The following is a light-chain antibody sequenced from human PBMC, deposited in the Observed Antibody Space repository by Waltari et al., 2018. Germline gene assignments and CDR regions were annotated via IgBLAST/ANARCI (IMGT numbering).Light chain of an antibody. CDR1: SSDVGGHDY. J-gene: IGLJ2*01. CDR2: DVN. Sequence: QSALSQPASVSGSPGQSITISCTGASSDVGGHDYVSWYQQHPGKAPKPIIRDVNNRPSGVSNRFSVAKSGNTASLTISGLQAEDEADYYCSSYSTSSSLILFGEGTIVTVL. CDR3: SSYSTSSSLIL. V-gene: IGLV2-14*03.